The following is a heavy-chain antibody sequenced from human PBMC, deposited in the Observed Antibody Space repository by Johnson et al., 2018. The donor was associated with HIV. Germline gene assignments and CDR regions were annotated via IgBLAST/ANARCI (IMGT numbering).Heavy chain of an antibody. CDR3: AKGACGGHCFSHDAFDI. D-gene: IGHD2-21*02. CDR2: ISSDGDNA. V-gene: IGHV3-30*18. Sequence: VHLVESGGGVVQPGRSLRLSCVASGFIFSNYGMQWVRQAPGKGLEWVALISSDGDNAYYADSVVKGRFTISRDDSKNTVYLQINSLRAEDTAVYYCAKGACGGHCFSHDAFDIWGQGTMVTVSS. J-gene: IGHJ3*02. CDR1: GFIFSNYG.